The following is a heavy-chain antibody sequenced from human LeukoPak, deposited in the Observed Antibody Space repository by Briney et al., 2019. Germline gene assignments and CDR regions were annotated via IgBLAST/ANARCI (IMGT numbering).Heavy chain of an antibody. CDR2: ISSSSSYT. Sequence: GGSLRLSCAASGFTFSDYYMSWIRQAPGKGLEWVSYISSSSSYTNYADSVKGRFTISRDNAKNSLYLQMNSLRAEDSAVYYCARSDGTDAHFDYWGRGTLVTVSS. CDR3: ARSDGTDAHFDY. J-gene: IGHJ4*02. D-gene: IGHD1-7*01. V-gene: IGHV3-11*06. CDR1: GFTFSDYY.